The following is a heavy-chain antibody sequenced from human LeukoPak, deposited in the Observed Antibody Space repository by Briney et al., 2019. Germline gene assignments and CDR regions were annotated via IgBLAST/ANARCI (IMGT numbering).Heavy chain of an antibody. CDR1: GFTFDDHD. CDR2: INWYGGST. CDR3: ARGLRYFDWLLDY. J-gene: IGHJ4*02. V-gene: IGHV3-20*04. Sequence: GGSLRLSCVASGFTFDDHDMSWVRQAPGKGLGWVSGINWYGGSTGYADSVKGRFTISRDNAKNSLYLQMNSLRAEDTALYYCARGLRYFDWLLDYWGQGTLVTVSS. D-gene: IGHD3-9*01.